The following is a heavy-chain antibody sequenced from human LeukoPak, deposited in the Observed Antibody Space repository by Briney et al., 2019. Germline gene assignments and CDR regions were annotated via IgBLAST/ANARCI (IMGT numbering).Heavy chain of an antibody. CDR2: IYPGDSDT. D-gene: IGHD3-10*01. Sequence: KYGESLKISCKGSGYSFTSYWIGWVRQMPGKGLEWMGIIYPGDSDTRYSPSFQGQVTISADKSISTAYLQWSSLKASDTAMYYCARSGGPMVRGVLWYDYWGQGTLVTVSS. CDR3: ARSGGPMVRGVLWYDY. J-gene: IGHJ4*02. V-gene: IGHV5-51*01. CDR1: GYSFTSYW.